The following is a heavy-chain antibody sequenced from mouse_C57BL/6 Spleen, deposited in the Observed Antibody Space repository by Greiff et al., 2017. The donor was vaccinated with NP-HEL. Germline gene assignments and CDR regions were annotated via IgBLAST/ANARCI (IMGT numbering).Heavy chain of an antibody. Sequence: EVKLMESGGGLVKPGGSLKLSCAASGFTFSDYGMHWVRQAPEKGLEWVAYISSGSSTIYYADTVKGRFTISRDNAKNTLFLQMTSLRSEDTAMYYCARHYGSSSDYWGQGTTLTVSS. CDR2: ISSGSSTI. V-gene: IGHV5-17*01. J-gene: IGHJ2*01. CDR1: GFTFSDYG. D-gene: IGHD1-1*01. CDR3: ARHYGSSSDY.